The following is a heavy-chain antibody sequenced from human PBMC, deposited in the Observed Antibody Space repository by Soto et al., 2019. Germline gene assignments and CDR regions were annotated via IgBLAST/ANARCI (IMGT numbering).Heavy chain of an antibody. CDR2: LSASGDMT. D-gene: IGHD2-8*01. CDR1: GFSFSTYG. CDR3: AKDLAVVMKYVPGVFDI. Sequence: EVQLLESGGGLVQPGGSLRVSCAASGFSFSTYGMSWVRQAPGKGLEWVAGLSASGDMTHYADSVKGRFTVSRDNSRKLLNVQMNSLRAEDTAEYFCAKDLAVVMKYVPGVFDIWGQGAMVTVSS. J-gene: IGHJ3*02. V-gene: IGHV3-23*01.